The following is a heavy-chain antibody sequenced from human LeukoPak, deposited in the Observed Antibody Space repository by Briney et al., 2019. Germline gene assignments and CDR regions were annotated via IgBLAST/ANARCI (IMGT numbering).Heavy chain of an antibody. D-gene: IGHD6-19*01. J-gene: IGHJ5*02. V-gene: IGHV4-34*01. CDR1: GGSFSGYY. Sequence: SETLSLTCAVYGGSFSGYYWSWIRQPPGKGLEWIGEINHSGSTNYNPSLKSRVTMSVDTSKNQFSLKLSSVTAADTAVYYCARRSQWLVLNWFDPWGQGTLVTVSS. CDR2: INHSGST. CDR3: ARRSQWLVLNWFDP.